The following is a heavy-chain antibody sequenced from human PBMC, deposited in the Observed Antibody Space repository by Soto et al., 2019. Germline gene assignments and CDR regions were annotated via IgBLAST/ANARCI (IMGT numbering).Heavy chain of an antibody. J-gene: IGHJ4*02. D-gene: IGHD3-9*01. CDR3: ARAQVFDWLDY. Sequence: GGSLRLSCAASGFTVSSNYMSWVRQAPGKGLEWVSVIYSGGSTYYADSVKGRFTISRDNSKNTLYLQMNSLRAEDTAVYYCARAQVFDWLDYWGQGTLVTVSS. CDR2: IYSGGST. CDR1: GFTVSSNY. V-gene: IGHV3-53*01.